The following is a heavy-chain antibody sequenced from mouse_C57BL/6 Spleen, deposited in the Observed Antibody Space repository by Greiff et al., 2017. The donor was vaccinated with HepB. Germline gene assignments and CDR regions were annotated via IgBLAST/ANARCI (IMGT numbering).Heavy chain of an antibody. V-gene: IGHV1-55*01. CDR2: IYPGSGST. CDR1: GYTFTSYW. CDR3: AREARYDYDRAMDY. J-gene: IGHJ4*01. D-gene: IGHD2-4*01. Sequence: VQLQQSGAELVKPGASVKMSCKASGYTFTSYWITWVKQRPGQGLEWIGDIYPGSGSTNYNEKFKSKATLTVDTSSSTAYMQLSSLTSEDSAVYYCAREARYDYDRAMDYWGQGTSVTVSS.